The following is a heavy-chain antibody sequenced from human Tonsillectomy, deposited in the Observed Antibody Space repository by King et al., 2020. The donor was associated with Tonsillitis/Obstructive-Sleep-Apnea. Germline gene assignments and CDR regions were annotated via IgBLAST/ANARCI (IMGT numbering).Heavy chain of an antibody. CDR1: GGTFSSYA. CDR3: ARRTEHCSSTSCYPGYFDL. J-gene: IGHJ2*01. CDR2: ISPIFGTA. Sequence: VQLVESGAEVKKPGSSVKVSCKASGGTFSSYAISWVRQAPGQGLEWMGGISPIFGTANYAQKFQGRVTITADESTGTAYMELSSLGSEDTAVYYCARRTEHCSSTSCYPGYFDLWGRGTLVTVSS. V-gene: IGHV1-69*01. D-gene: IGHD2-2*01.